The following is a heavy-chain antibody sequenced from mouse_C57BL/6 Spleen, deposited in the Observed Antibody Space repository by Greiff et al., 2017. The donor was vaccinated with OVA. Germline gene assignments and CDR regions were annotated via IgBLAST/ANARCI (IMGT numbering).Heavy chain of an antibody. D-gene: IGHD3-2*02. CDR3: ARPDSSGPYFDY. CDR1: GFTFSSYG. CDR2: ISSGGSYT. V-gene: IGHV5-6*01. J-gene: IGHJ2*01. Sequence: EVKLMESGGDLVKPGGSLKLSCAASGFTFSSYGMSWVRQTPDKRLEWVATISSGGSYTYYPDSVKGRFTISRDNAKNTLYLQMSSLKSEDTAMYYCARPDSSGPYFDYWGQGTTLTVSS.